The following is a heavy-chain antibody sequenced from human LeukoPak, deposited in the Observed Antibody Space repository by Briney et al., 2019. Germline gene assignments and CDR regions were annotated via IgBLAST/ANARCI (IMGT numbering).Heavy chain of an antibody. CDR2: ISGSGGST. V-gene: IGHV3-23*01. J-gene: IGHJ6*02. CDR3: ASRDGYTNTELYYYGMDV. Sequence: GGSLRLSCAASGFTFSRNAMNWVRQAPGKGLEWVSAISGSGGSTYYADSVEGRFTISRDNSKNTLYLQMNSLRAEDTAVYYCASRDGYTNTELYYYGMDVWGQGTTVTVSS. CDR1: GFTFSRNA. D-gene: IGHD5-24*01.